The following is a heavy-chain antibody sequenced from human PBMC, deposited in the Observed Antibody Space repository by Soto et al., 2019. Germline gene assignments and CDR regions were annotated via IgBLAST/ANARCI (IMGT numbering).Heavy chain of an antibody. J-gene: IGHJ4*02. CDR1: GFSFSSFG. V-gene: IGHV3-23*01. Sequence: EVQLLESGGGLVQPGGSLRLSCAASGFSFSSFGMTWVRQAPGEGLEWVSSISGNGGTTSYADSVRGRFTVSRDNSKNPLFLQVDSLRVEDTAIYFCAQERRGSTVGRVDYWGQGTLVTVSS. CDR2: ISGNGGTT. D-gene: IGHD1-26*01. CDR3: AQERRGSTVGRVDY.